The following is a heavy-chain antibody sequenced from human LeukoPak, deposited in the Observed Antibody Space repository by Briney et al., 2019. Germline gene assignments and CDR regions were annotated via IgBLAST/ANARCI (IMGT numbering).Heavy chain of an antibody. D-gene: IGHD6-13*01. CDR1: GGTFSSYA. CDR3: ARVFYSSSWYGLFDY. Sequence: GVSVKVSCKASGGTFSSYAISWVRQAPGQGLEWMGGIIPIFGTANYAQKFQGRVTITADESTSTAYMELSSLRSEDTAVYYCARVFYSSSWYGLFDYWGQGTLVTVSS. CDR2: IIPIFGTA. J-gene: IGHJ4*02. V-gene: IGHV1-69*01.